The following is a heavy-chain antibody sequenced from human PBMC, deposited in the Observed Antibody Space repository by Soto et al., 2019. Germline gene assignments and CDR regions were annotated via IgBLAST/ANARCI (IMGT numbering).Heavy chain of an antibody. CDR2: IYYSGST. Sequence: SETLSLTCTVSGGSISSSSYYWGWIRQPPGKGLEWIGSIYYSGSTYYNPSLKSRVTISVDTSKNQFSLKLTSVTAADTAVYYCARDGSTTSERPFDPWGQGTLVTVSS. CDR3: ARDGSTTSERPFDP. V-gene: IGHV4-39*02. CDR1: GGSISSSSYY. D-gene: IGHD2-2*01. J-gene: IGHJ5*02.